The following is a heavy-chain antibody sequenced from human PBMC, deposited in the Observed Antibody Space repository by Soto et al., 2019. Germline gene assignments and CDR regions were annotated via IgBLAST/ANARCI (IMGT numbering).Heavy chain of an antibody. D-gene: IGHD3-22*01. CDR2: ISYDGSNR. V-gene: IGHV3-30-3*02. CDR3: AKTSYYYDSSAYVGRNFDC. Sequence: QVQLVESGGGVVQPGGSLRLSCAASGFTFSSNAMHWVRQAPGKGLDWVTVISYDGSNRFYADSVKGRFSISRDNAKNTLYLDMNDLRPEDTAIYYCAKTSYYYDSSAYVGRNFDCWGQGTLVTVSS. J-gene: IGHJ4*02. CDR1: GFTFSSNA.